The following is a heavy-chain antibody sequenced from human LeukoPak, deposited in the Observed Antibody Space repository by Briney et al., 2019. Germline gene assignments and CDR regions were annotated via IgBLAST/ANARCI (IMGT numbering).Heavy chain of an antibody. CDR2: ISHDGSNK. D-gene: IGHD1-1*01. J-gene: IGHJ4*02. Sequence: GGSLRLTCAASGFIFGAYALHWVRQAPGKRLEWVAVISHDGSNKYYVDSVKGRITISRDKSKNTVYLQMNSLRVEDTAVYYCARDAGTDGTYFDYWAREPWSPSPQ. CDR3: ARDAGTDGTYFDY. V-gene: IGHV3-30*04. CDR1: GFIFGAYA.